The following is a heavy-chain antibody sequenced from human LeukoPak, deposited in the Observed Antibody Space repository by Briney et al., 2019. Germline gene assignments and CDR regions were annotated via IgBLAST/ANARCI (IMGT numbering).Heavy chain of an antibody. J-gene: IGHJ3*02. Sequence: GGSLRLSCAASGFAFSDFYMSWIRQAPGKGLEWVSYISSSGSTIYYADSVKGRFTISRDNAKKSLYLQMNSLRADDTAVYYCARAGGADAFDIWGQGTMATVSS. D-gene: IGHD3-16*01. CDR1: GFAFSDFY. V-gene: IGHV3-11*01. CDR2: ISSSGSTI. CDR3: ARAGGADAFDI.